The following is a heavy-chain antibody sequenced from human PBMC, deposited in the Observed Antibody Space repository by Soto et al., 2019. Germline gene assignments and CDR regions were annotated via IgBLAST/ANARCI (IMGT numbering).Heavy chain of an antibody. CDR1: GGSISSGGYY. J-gene: IGHJ5*02. CDR3: ARSDYPNWFDP. D-gene: IGHD4-17*01. V-gene: IGHV4-31*03. Sequence: SETLSLTCTVSGGSISSGGYYWSWIRQHPGKGLEWIGYIYYSGSTYYNPSLKSRVTISVDTSKNQFSLKLSSVTAADTAVYYCARSDYPNWFDPWGQGTLVTVSS. CDR2: IYYSGST.